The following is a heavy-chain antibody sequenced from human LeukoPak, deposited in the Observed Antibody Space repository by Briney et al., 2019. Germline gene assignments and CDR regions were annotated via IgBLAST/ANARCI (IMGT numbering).Heavy chain of an antibody. Sequence: GGSLRLSCAASGFTFSSYSMNWVRQAPGKGLEWVSYISSSSSTIYYADSVKGRFTISRDNAKNSLYLQMNSLRAEDTAVYYCAGGPDCSSTSCYNRGVDYWGQGTLVTVSS. D-gene: IGHD2-2*02. J-gene: IGHJ4*02. V-gene: IGHV3-48*01. CDR3: AGGPDCSSTSCYNRGVDY. CDR2: ISSSSSTI. CDR1: GFTFSSYS.